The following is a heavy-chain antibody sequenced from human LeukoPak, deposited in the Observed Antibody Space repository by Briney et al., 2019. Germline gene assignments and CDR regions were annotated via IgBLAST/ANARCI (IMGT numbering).Heavy chain of an antibody. J-gene: IGHJ5*02. D-gene: IGHD1-14*01. V-gene: IGHV1-69*04. CDR3: ARDLVNRWFDP. CDR1: GGTFSSYA. CDR2: ITPILGIA. Sequence: SVKVSCKASGGTFSSYAISWVRQAPGQGLEWMGRITPILGIANYAQKFQGRVTITADKSTSTAYMELSSLGSEDTAVYYCARDLVNRWFDPWGQGTLVTVSS.